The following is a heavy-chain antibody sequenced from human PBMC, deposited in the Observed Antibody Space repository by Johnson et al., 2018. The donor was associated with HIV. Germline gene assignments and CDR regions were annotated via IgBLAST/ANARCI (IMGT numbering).Heavy chain of an antibody. D-gene: IGHD3-10*01. Sequence: VQLVESGGGVVQPGRSLRLSCIASGFTFSSYGMHWVRQAPGKGLQWVALLSYDGSNEYYADSVQGRFTISRDNYKNTLYLNMNNLTVEDTAVDNCARTRHYYEAFDIWGQGTMVTVSS. CDR3: ARTRHYYEAFDI. J-gene: IGHJ3*02. CDR1: GFTFSSYG. CDR2: LSYDGSNE. V-gene: IGHV3-30*03.